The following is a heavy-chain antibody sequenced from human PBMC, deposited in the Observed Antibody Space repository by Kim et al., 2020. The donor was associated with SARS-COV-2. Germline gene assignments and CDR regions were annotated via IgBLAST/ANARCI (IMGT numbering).Heavy chain of an antibody. D-gene: IGHD3-16*01. J-gene: IGHJ4*02. V-gene: IGHV5-51*01. CDR3: ARQGTLGLYFDY. Sequence: RYSPPFQGQVTTLADKSISTAYLQWSSLKASDTAMYYCARQGTLGLYFDYWGQGTLVTVSS.